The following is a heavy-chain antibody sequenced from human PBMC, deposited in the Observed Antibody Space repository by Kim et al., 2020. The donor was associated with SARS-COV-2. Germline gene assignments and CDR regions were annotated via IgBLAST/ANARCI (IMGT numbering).Heavy chain of an antibody. D-gene: IGHD2-15*01. J-gene: IGHJ5*02. CDR3: ARGFRDCIGGGCFRGAGVS. CDR2: IGSSGSPI. CDR1: GFTFSTYA. V-gene: IGHV3-48*03. Sequence: GGSLRLSCAASGFTFSTYAMNWVRQAPGKGLEWVSYIGSSGSPIYYADSVKGRFTISRDNAKNSLYLQMNSLRPEDTAVYYCARGFRDCIGGGCFRGAGVSWGQGAPVTVSP.